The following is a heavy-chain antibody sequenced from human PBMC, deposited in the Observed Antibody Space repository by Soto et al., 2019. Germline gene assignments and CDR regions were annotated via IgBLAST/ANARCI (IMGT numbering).Heavy chain of an antibody. CDR1: GGSIISRAYS. D-gene: IGHD2-2*01. CDR3: ARLGGYCSGTSCYGYYGMDV. CDR2: FYYSGST. Sequence: WGTLSLTCTVSGGSIISRAYSWGWIRQPPGKGLEWIGAFYYSGSTYYNPSLESRVTISVDTSKNQFSLKVSSVTAADTAMYYCARLGGYCSGTSCYGYYGMDVWGQGTTVT. J-gene: IGHJ6*02. V-gene: IGHV4-39*01.